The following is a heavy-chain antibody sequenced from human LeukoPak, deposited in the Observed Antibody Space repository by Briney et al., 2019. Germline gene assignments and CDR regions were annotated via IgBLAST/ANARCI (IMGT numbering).Heavy chain of an antibody. J-gene: IGHJ4*02. CDR3: ATFGGVTRVFDY. CDR2: FDPEDGET. Sequence: ASVKASCKVSGYTLTELSMHWVRQAPGKGLEGMGGFDPEDGETIYAQKFQGRVTMTEDTSTDTAYMELSSLRSEDTAVYYCATFGGVTRVFDYWGQGTLVTVSS. V-gene: IGHV1-24*01. CDR1: GYTLTELS. D-gene: IGHD3-3*01.